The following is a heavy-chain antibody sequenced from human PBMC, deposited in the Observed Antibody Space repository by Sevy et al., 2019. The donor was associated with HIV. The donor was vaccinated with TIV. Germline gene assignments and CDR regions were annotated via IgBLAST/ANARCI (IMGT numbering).Heavy chain of an antibody. Sequence: GGSLRLSCAASGFTFSSYAMSWVRQAPGKGLERVSAISGSGGSTYYADSVKGRFTISRDNSKNTLYLQMNSLRAEDTAVYYCAKDAHYDILTGYYVFDYWSQGTLVTVSS. CDR2: ISGSGGST. D-gene: IGHD3-9*01. CDR3: AKDAHYDILTGYYVFDY. CDR1: GFTFSSYA. J-gene: IGHJ4*02. V-gene: IGHV3-23*01.